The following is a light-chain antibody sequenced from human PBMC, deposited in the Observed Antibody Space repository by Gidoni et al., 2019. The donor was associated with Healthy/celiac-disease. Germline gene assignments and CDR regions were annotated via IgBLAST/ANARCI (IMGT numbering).Light chain of an antibody. Sequence: DIQMTQSPSSLSASVGDRVTITCRASQSISSYLNWYQQKPGKAPKLLIYAASSLQSGVPSRFSGSGSWTDFTLTISSLQPEDFATYYCHQSCSTPQWTFGQGTKVEIK. CDR3: HQSCSTPQWT. CDR1: QSISSY. J-gene: IGKJ1*01. CDR2: AAS. V-gene: IGKV1-39*01.